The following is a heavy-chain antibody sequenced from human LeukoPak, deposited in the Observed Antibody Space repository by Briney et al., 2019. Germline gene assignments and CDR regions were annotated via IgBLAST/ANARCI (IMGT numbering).Heavy chain of an antibody. D-gene: IGHD6-6*01. CDR2: INPDSGDT. CDR3: ALIPGGSSAFDY. CDR1: EYTFSVYH. J-gene: IGHJ4*02. Sequence: ASVKVSCKASEYTFSVYHIHWVRQAPGQGLEWMAWINPDSGDTNYAQKFQGRVTMTRDTSISTAYMEVSSLRSDDTAVYYCALIPGGSSAFDYWGQGTLVTVHS. V-gene: IGHV1-2*02.